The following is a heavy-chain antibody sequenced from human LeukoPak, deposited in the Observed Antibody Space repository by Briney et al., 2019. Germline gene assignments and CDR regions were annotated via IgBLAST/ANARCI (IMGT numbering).Heavy chain of an antibody. CDR2: ISYDGSNK. CDR1: GFTFNTYG. CDR3: AIGGSYYGSGSPSN. V-gene: IGHV3-30*03. Sequence: GGSLRLSCAASGFTFNTYGMHWVRQPPGKGLEWVALISYDGSNKYYADSVQGRLTISRDNSKNTVYLQMNSLKTADTAVYCCAIGGSYYGSGSPSNWGQGTLVTVSS. D-gene: IGHD3-10*01. J-gene: IGHJ4*02.